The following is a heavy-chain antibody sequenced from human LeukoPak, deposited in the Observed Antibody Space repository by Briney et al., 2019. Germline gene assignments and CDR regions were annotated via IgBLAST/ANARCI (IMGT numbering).Heavy chain of an antibody. CDR2: MSYDGSKT. V-gene: IGHV3-30*04. CDR1: GFFFSTYA. J-gene: IGHJ4*02. D-gene: IGHD1-26*01. Sequence: PGGSLRLSCAASGFFFSTYAMHWVRQAPGKGLEWVALMSYDGSKTYYADSVRGRFTISRDNSKNTLYLQMNSLRAEDTAVYYCARDQNRREVGAFYNKGFDYWGQGTLVTVSS. CDR3: ARDQNRREVGAFYNKGFDY.